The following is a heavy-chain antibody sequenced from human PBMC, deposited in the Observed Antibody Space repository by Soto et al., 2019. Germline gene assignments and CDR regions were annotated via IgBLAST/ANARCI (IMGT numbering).Heavy chain of an antibody. CDR2: IDYDGST. Sequence: SETLCLTCTVSYDSSTNRGRCWIRNRQPPGKGLESIANIDYDGSTYYNPSLQSRVTISIDTSTKQFFLKLSSVTAADTAVYYCVRQGFGRLHGLVDVWGQGTTVTVSS. J-gene: IGHJ6*02. CDR3: VRQGFGRLHGLVDV. D-gene: IGHD3-10*01. CDR1: YDSSTNRGRC. V-gene: IGHV4-39*01.